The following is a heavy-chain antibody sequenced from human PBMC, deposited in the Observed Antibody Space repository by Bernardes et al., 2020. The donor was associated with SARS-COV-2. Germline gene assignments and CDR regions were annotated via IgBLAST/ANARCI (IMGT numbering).Heavy chain of an antibody. J-gene: IGHJ4*02. V-gene: IGHV4-34*01. CDR3: ARQHLGGVTIFGVVTTDRYFDY. CDR1: SGSFSGYY. Sequence: SETLSLTCAVYSGSFSGYYWSWIRQTPGKGLEWIGEINDSGNTYYNPSLQSRVSESVDTSKNQFSLRLSSVTAADTAVYYCARQHLGGVTIFGVVTTDRYFDYWGQGTLVTVSS. CDR2: INDSGNT. D-gene: IGHD3-3*01.